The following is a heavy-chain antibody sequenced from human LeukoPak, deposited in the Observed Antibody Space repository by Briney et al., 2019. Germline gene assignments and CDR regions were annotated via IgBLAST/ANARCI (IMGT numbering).Heavy chain of an antibody. CDR2: IYYSGST. V-gene: IGHV4-59*01. CDR1: GGSISSYY. Sequence: SETLSLTCTVSGGSISSYYWSWIRQPPGKGLEWIGYIYYSGSTNYNPSLKSRVTISVDTSKNQFSLKLSSVTAADTAVYYCARLRITIFGVVNWFDPWGQGTLVTVSS. D-gene: IGHD3-3*01. CDR3: ARLRITIFGVVNWFDP. J-gene: IGHJ5*02.